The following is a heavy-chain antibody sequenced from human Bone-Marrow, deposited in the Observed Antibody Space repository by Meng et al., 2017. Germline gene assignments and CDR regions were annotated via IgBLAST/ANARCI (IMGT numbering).Heavy chain of an antibody. CDR3: ARDTPPGDIKDTAMVTAFDY. Sequence: ASVKVSCKASGYTFTSYYMHWVRQAPGQGLEWMGIINPSGGSTSYAQKFQGRVTMTRDTSTSTVYMELSSLRSEDTAVYYCARDTPPGDIKDTAMVTAFDYWGQGTLVTGSS. D-gene: IGHD5-18*01. CDR2: INPSGGST. V-gene: IGHV1-46*01. J-gene: IGHJ4*02. CDR1: GYTFTSYY.